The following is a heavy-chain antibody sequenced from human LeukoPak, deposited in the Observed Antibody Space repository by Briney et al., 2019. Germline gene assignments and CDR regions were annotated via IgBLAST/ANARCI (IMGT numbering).Heavy chain of an antibody. CDR1: GYSISSGYY. Sequence: SETLSLTCTVSGYSISSGYYWGWIRQPPGKGLEWIASIYHSGSTYYNPSLKSRVTISVDTSKNQFSLKLSSVTAADTAVYYCARALKDIVVVPAAQGYYYYYMDVWGKGTTVTISS. CDR3: ARALKDIVVVPAAQGYYYYYMDV. J-gene: IGHJ6*03. D-gene: IGHD2-2*01. CDR2: IYHSGST. V-gene: IGHV4-38-2*02.